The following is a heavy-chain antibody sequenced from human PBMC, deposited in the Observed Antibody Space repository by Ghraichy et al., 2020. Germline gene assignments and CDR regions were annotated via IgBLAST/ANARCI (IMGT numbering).Heavy chain of an antibody. D-gene: IGHD4-17*01. Sequence: SQTLSLTCTVSGGSISSSSYYWGWIRQPPGKGLEWIGSIYYSGSTYYNPSLKSRVTISVDTSKNQFSLKLSSVTAADTAVYYCARLLGGGDYGSVYWGQGTLVTVSS. CDR2: IYYSGST. J-gene: IGHJ4*02. CDR1: GGSISSSSYY. CDR3: ARLLGGGDYGSVY. V-gene: IGHV4-39*01.